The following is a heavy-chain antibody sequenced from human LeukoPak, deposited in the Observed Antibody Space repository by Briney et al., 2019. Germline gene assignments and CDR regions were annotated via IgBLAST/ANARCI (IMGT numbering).Heavy chain of an antibody. CDR3: SRSSEYSTSSGQNL. Sequence: GGSLRLSCAASGFTFSVYRMNWVRQAPGKGLGCVASISSSGSYIYHADSVKGRFTISIDNAKNSLYLQMNRLRVEDTAVYYCSRSSEYSTSSGQNLWGQGTLVTVPS. CDR2: ISSSGSYI. CDR1: GFTFSVYR. J-gene: IGHJ4*02. V-gene: IGHV3-21*01. D-gene: IGHD6-6*01.